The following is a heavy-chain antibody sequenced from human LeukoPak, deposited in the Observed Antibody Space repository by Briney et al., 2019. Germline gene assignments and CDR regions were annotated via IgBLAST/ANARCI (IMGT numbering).Heavy chain of an antibody. Sequence: GGSLRLSCAASGFTFSSHWMHWVRQVPGKGLVWVPRINSEGSSTSYADSVKGRFTISRDNAKNTLYLQMNSLGVEDTAVYYCARGPSGGGFFVGDSWGQGTLVTVSS. CDR1: GFTFSSHW. V-gene: IGHV3-74*01. CDR2: INSEGSST. D-gene: IGHD6-19*01. J-gene: IGHJ4*02. CDR3: ARGPSGGGFFVGDS.